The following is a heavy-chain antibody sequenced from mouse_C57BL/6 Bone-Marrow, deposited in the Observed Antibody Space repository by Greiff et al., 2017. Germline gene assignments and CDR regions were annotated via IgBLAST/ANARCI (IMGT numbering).Heavy chain of an antibody. CDR2: IYPRSGNT. CDR3: ARLRYSNYRDY. V-gene: IGHV1-81*01. Sequence: VMLVESGAELARPGASVKLSCKASGYTFTSYGISWVKQRTGQGLEWIGEIYPRSGNTYYNEKFKGKATLTADKSSSTAYMELRSLTSEDSAVYFCARLRYSNYRDYWGQGTTLTVSS. CDR1: GYTFTSYG. D-gene: IGHD2-5*01. J-gene: IGHJ2*01.